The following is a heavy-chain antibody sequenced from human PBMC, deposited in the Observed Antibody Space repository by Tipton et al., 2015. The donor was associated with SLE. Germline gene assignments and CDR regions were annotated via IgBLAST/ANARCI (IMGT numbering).Heavy chain of an antibody. CDR3: ARGGYSSGWYGDYFVY. J-gene: IGHJ4*02. CDR2: ISYSGNT. CDR1: GDTISDHY. Sequence: TLSLTCTVSGDTISDHYWSWIRQPPGKGLEWIGYISYSGNTNYSPSLKSRVTISLDTSKTQFSLKLRSVTAADTAIYYCARGGYSSGWYGDYFVYCGQGTLVTVSS. V-gene: IGHV4-59*11. D-gene: IGHD6-19*01.